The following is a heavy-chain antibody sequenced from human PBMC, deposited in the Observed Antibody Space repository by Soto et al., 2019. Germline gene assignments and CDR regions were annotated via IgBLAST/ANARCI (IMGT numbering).Heavy chain of an antibody. CDR1: GYTFTSYG. J-gene: IGHJ6*03. D-gene: IGHD3-10*01. CDR3: ARDCITMVRGTNYYYMDV. Sequence: QVQLVQSGAEVKKPGASVKVSCKASGYTFTSYGISWVRQAPGQGLEWMGWISAYNGNTNYAQKLQGRVTMTTDTSTSTADMELRSLRSDDTAVYYCARDCITMVRGTNYYYMDVWGKGTTVTVSS. V-gene: IGHV1-18*01. CDR2: ISAYNGNT.